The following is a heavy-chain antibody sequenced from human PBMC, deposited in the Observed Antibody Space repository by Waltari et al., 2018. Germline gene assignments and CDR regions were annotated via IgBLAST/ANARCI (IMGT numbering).Heavy chain of an antibody. D-gene: IGHD3-22*01. CDR2: SNGYGDKT. CDR1: GFIFNNYA. Sequence: EVQVLESGGGLVQPGGSLRLTCAASGFIFNNYAINWVRQAPGKGLEGVSGSNGYGDKTDYADSVKGRFTLSRDNSRNTLSLQMNSLRAEDTAVYYCAKAHFYDTTGYIEHWGQGTLVTVSS. J-gene: IGHJ1*01. CDR3: AKAHFYDTTGYIEH. V-gene: IGHV3-23*01.